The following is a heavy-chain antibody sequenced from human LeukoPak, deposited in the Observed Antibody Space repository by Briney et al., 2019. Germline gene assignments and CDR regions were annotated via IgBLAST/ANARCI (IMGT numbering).Heavy chain of an antibody. Sequence: PGRSLRLSCAASGFTFSSYAMHWVRQAPGKGLELVAVISYDGSNKYYADSVKGRFTISRDNSKNTLYLQMNSLRAEDTAVYYCARDGGDSSWFDPWRQGTLVTVSS. V-gene: IGHV3-30-3*01. CDR1: GFTFSSYA. CDR2: ISYDGSNK. D-gene: IGHD3-22*01. CDR3: ARDGGDSSWFDP. J-gene: IGHJ5*02.